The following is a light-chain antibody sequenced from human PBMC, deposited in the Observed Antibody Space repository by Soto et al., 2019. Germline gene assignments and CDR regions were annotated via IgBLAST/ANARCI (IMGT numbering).Light chain of an antibody. CDR3: QQYDNPWT. V-gene: IGKV1-33*01. CDR2: AAS. Sequence: DVQLTQSPSFLSASVGDRVSITCRASQGIGSYLAWYQQKPGKAPNLLIYAASNLETGVPSRFSGSGSGTDFTFTISSLQPEDIATYYCQQYDNPWTFGQGTKVDIK. J-gene: IGKJ1*01. CDR1: QGIGSY.